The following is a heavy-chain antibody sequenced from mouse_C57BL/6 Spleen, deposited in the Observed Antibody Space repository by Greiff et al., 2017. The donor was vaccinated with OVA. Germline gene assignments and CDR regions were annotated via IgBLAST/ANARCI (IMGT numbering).Heavy chain of an antibody. J-gene: IGHJ4*01. CDR1: GYTFTDYY. D-gene: IGHD2-3*01. CDR3: ARGWTDGYYAMDY. V-gene: IGHV1-76*01. CDR2: IYPGSGNT. Sequence: VKLKESGAELVRPGASVKLSCKASGYTFTDYYINWVRQRPGQGLEWIARIYPGSGNTYYNEKFKGKDTLTAEKSSSTTSMQLSSLTSEASAIYFCARGWTDGYYAMDYWGQGTSVTVSS.